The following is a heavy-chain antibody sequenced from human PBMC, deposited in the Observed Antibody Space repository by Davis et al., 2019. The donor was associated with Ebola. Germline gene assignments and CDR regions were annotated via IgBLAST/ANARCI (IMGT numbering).Heavy chain of an antibody. J-gene: IGHJ6*03. Sequence: GESLKISCAASKFTFRNYTMNWVRQAPGKGLEWVSSISGSSGYIFYADSVKGRFTISRDNAENSLYLQMNSLRAEDTAVYFCARVAVLGGVYGYFFYYMDVWGRGTTVTVSS. D-gene: IGHD5/OR15-5a*01. V-gene: IGHV3-21*01. CDR2: ISGSSGYI. CDR1: KFTFRNYT. CDR3: ARVAVLGGVYGYFFYYMDV.